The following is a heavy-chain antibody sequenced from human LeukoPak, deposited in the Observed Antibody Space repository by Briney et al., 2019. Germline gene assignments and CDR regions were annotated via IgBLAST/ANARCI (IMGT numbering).Heavy chain of an antibody. D-gene: IGHD2-21*02. CDR3: ARQEVTAIYYYYYYYMDV. V-gene: IGHV1-69*05. J-gene: IGHJ6*03. CDR1: GGTFSSYA. CDR2: IISIFGTA. Sequence: SSVKVSCKASGGTFSSYAISWVRQAPGQGLEWMGGIISIFGTANYAQKFQGRVTITTDESTSTAYMELSSLRSEDTAVYYCARQEVTAIYYYYYYYMDVWGKGTTVTVSS.